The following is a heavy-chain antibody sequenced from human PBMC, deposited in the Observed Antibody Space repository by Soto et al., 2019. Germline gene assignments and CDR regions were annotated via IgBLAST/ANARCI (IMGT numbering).Heavy chain of an antibody. Sequence: QVQLVQSGAEVKKPGSSVKVSCKASGGTFSSYAISWVRQAPGQGLEWMGGIIPIPGTANYAQKFQGRVTITAAESTSTAYMELSSLRSQDTAVYYCARSHGSSTSLEIYYYYYYGMDVWGQGTTVTVSS. CDR3: ARSHGSSTSLEIYYYYYYGMDV. D-gene: IGHD2-2*01. CDR2: IIPIPGTA. V-gene: IGHV1-69*01. CDR1: GGTFSSYA. J-gene: IGHJ6*02.